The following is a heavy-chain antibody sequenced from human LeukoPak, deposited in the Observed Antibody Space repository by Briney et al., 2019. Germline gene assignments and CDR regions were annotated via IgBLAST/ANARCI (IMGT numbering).Heavy chain of an antibody. Sequence: PGRSLRLSCAASGFTFSSFAMSWVRQALGKGLEWVSAISGSGGSTYYADSVKGRITISRDNSKNTLYLQMNSMRAEDTAVYYCAKRGGLPPLDYCYYYMDVWGKGTTVTVSS. CDR3: AKRGGLPPLDYCYYYMDV. D-gene: IGHD2-21*02. CDR2: ISGSGGST. V-gene: IGHV3-23*01. CDR1: GFTFSSFA. J-gene: IGHJ6*03.